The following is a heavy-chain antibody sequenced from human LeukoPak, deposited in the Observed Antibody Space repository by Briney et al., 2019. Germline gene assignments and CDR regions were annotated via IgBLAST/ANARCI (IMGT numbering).Heavy chain of an antibody. CDR1: AGSISGYY. Sequence: SETLSLTCTVSAGSISGYYWSWIRQPPGKGLEWIAYIYYSGSTNYNPSLKSRVTISADTSKNQFSLKLSSVTAADTAVYYCARINSTQIWFDPWGQGTLVTVSS. J-gene: IGHJ5*02. V-gene: IGHV4-59*12. CDR3: ARINSTQIWFDP. D-gene: IGHD5-18*01. CDR2: IYYSGST.